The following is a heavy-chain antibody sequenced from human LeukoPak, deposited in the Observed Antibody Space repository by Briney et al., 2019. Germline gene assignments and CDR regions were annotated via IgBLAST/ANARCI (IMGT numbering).Heavy chain of an antibody. CDR2: IRYDGSNK. D-gene: IGHD1-26*01. Sequence: GGSLRLSCAASGFTFSSYGMHWVRQAPGKGLEWVAFIRYDGSNKYYADSVKGRFTISRDNSKNTLYLQMNSLRAEDTAVYYCAKDVSGSYPYYFDYWGQGTLVTVSS. CDR1: GFTFSSYG. J-gene: IGHJ4*02. CDR3: AKDVSGSYPYYFDY. V-gene: IGHV3-30*02.